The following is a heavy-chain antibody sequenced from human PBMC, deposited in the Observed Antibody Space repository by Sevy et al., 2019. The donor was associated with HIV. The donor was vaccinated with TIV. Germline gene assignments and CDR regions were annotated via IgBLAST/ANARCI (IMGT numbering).Heavy chain of an antibody. D-gene: IGHD7-27*01. V-gene: IGHV3-15*01. CDR3: TTDLGGEHYFDY. J-gene: IGHJ4*02. Sequence: GGSLRLSCAASGFTFSNAWMSWVRQAPGKGLEWVGRIKSKTDGGTTDYAAPVKGRFTISRDDSKNTLYLQMNSLKTEDTAMYYCTTDLGGEHYFDYWGQGTLVTVSS. CDR2: IKSKTDGGTT. CDR1: GFTFSNAW.